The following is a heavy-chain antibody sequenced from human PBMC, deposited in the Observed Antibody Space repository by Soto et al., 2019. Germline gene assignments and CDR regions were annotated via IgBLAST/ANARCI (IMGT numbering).Heavy chain of an antibody. CDR1: GCTFSSYG. CDR2: RSCDGSNK. D-gene: IGHD5-18*01. J-gene: IGHJ6*02. CDR3: AKDRGHENGYSYGIYYYYYYGMDA. Sequence: GGGPRLSWAGSGCTFSSYGMHGVRQAPGKGVEWGVVRSCDGSNKYYADSVKGRFTISRDNSNNTLYLQMNSLSAEDTAVYYCAKDRGHENGYSYGIYYYYYYGMDAWGQGTTVPVSS. V-gene: IGHV3-30*18.